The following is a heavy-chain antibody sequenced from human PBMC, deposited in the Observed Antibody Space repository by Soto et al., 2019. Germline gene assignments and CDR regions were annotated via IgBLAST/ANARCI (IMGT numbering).Heavy chain of an antibody. CDR3: ARGPSGDKVDY. CDR2: IYDGGTT. D-gene: IGHD7-27*01. V-gene: IGHV4-30-4*01. CDR1: GGTISSASYC. J-gene: IGHJ4*02. Sequence: SETMSLTCTVSGGTISSASYCWSWIRQSPDKGLEWIGHIYDGGTTYSSPSLKGRVTISADTSETQFSLKLNSVSAADTAVYYCARGPSGDKVDYWGQGIQVTVSS.